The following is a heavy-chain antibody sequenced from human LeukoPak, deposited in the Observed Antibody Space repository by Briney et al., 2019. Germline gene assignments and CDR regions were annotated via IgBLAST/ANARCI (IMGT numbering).Heavy chain of an antibody. V-gene: IGHV1-8*02. CDR2: MDPNRGNT. J-gene: IGHJ5*01. CDR3: VRGLSRCSSGNCYEPNWLDS. Sequence: ASVKVSCKASGYTFTSYGISWVRQAPGQGLEWMGWMDPNRGNTGYAQKFQGRVTMTRSTSVNTAYMELSSLTSEDTAVYYCVRGLSRCSSGNCYEPNWLDSWGQGTLVTVSS. D-gene: IGHD2-2*01. CDR1: GYTFTSYG.